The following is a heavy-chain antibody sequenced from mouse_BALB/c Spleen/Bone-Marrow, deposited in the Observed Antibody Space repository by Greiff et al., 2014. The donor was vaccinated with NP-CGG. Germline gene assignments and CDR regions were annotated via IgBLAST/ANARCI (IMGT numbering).Heavy chain of an antibody. V-gene: IGHV1S22*01. J-gene: IGHJ3*01. CDR1: GYTFTSYW. Sequence: LQQSGSELVRPGASVNLSCKASGYTFTSYWMHWVKQRPGQGLEWIGNIYPGSSTTNYDEKFKSKATLTVDTSSSTAYMQLSSLTSEDSAVYYCTRAPIYYAYGAYWGQGTLVTVSA. CDR2: IYPGSSTT. CDR3: TRAPIYYAYGAY. D-gene: IGHD2-2*01.